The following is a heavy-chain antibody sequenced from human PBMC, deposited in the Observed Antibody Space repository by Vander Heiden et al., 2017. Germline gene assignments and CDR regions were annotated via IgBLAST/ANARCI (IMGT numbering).Heavy chain of an antibody. CDR2: IYYSGST. CDR1: GGSISSGAYY. D-gene: IGHD1-1*01. Sequence: QVHLQESGPGLVKPSQTLSLTCTLSGGSISSGAYYWSWIRQHPGKGLEWIGYIYYSGSTYYNPSLKSRLTISVDTSKSQFSLILSSVTAADTAVYYCARGTGTSYDYWGQGTLVTVSS. J-gene: IGHJ4*02. CDR3: ARGTGTSYDY. V-gene: IGHV4-31*03.